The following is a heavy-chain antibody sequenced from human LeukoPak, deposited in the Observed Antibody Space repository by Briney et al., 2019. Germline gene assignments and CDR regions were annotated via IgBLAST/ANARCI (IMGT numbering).Heavy chain of an antibody. Sequence: PSETLSLTCTVSGGSISSYYWSWIRQPPGKGLEWLAYIYYSGSTNYNPSLKSRVTISVDTSKNQFSLKLSSVTAADTAVYYCARSGVFFDYWGQGTLVTVSS. V-gene: IGHV4-59*01. D-gene: IGHD2-8*02. CDR1: GGSISSYY. CDR3: ARSGVFFDY. J-gene: IGHJ4*02. CDR2: IYYSGST.